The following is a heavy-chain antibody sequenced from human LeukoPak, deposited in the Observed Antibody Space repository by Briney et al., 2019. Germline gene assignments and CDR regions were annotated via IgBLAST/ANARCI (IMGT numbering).Heavy chain of an antibody. D-gene: IGHD5-18*01. Sequence: SETLSLTCTVSGGSISSYYWSWIRQSPGKGLEWIGYIYYSGSTNYNPSLKSRVTISVDTSKNQFSLKLSSVTAADTAVYYCARRSYGHDAFDIWGQGTMVTVSS. V-gene: IGHV4-59*08. CDR1: GGSISSYY. J-gene: IGHJ3*02. CDR3: ARRSYGHDAFDI. CDR2: IYYSGST.